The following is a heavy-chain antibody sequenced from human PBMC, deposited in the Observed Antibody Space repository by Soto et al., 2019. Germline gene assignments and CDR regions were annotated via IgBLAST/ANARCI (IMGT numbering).Heavy chain of an antibody. Sequence: ASVKVSCKVSGYTLTELSMHWVRQAPGKGLEWMGGFDPEDGETIYAQKFQGRVTMTEDTSTDTAYMELSSLRSEDTAVYYCASWLLGRPWNQFDPWGQGTLVTVSS. CDR3: ASWLLGRPWNQFDP. CDR2: FDPEDGET. J-gene: IGHJ5*02. D-gene: IGHD5-12*01. V-gene: IGHV1-24*01. CDR1: GYTLTELS.